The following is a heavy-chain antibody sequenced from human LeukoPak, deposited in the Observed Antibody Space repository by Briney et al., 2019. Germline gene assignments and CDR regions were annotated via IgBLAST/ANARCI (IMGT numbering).Heavy chain of an antibody. CDR3: ATSTPTYGSGSYPDY. D-gene: IGHD3-10*01. Sequence: GGSLRLSCAASGFTFSSYSMNWVRQAPGKGLEWVSYISSSSSTIYYADSVKGRFTISRDNAKNSPYLQMNSLRAEDTAVYYCATSTPTYGSGSYPDYWGQGTLVTVSS. V-gene: IGHV3-48*01. CDR2: ISSSSSTI. CDR1: GFTFSSYS. J-gene: IGHJ4*02.